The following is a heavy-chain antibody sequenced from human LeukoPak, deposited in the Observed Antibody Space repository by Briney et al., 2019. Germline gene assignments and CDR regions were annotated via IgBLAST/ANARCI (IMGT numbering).Heavy chain of an antibody. D-gene: IGHD3-10*01. CDR2: ISAYNGNT. CDR1: GFTFTSYG. Sequence: GASVKVSCKASGFTFTSYGISWVRQAPRQGLEWMGWISAYNGNTNYAQKLQGRVTMTTDTSTSTAYMELRSLRSDDTAVYYCARVEISYYGSGSYYNVFDYWGQGTLVTVSS. J-gene: IGHJ4*02. CDR3: ARVEISYYGSGSYYNVFDY. V-gene: IGHV1-18*01.